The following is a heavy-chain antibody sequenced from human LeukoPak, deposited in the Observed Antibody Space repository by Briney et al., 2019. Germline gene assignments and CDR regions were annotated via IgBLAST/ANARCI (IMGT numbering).Heavy chain of an antibody. V-gene: IGHV3-23*01. CDR3: AKNRGGTYKYYMDV. Sequence: PGGSLRLSCAASGFTFNNYAMSWVRQARGMGLEWLSYVSGSGGATYYAASVKGRFTISRDNSKNTVYLQMGSLRAEDTAVYYCAKNRGGTYKYYMDVWGNGTTVTVSS. CDR1: GFTFNNYA. CDR2: VSGSGGAT. D-gene: IGHD1-1*01. J-gene: IGHJ6*03.